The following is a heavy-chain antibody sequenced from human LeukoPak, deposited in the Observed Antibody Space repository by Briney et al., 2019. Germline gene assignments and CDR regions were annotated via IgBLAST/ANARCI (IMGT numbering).Heavy chain of an antibody. CDR3: AKDQALWFGELLIPDY. J-gene: IGHJ4*02. CDR2: ISGSGGST. CDR1: GFTFSSYA. V-gene: IGHV3-23*01. Sequence: QPGGSLRLSCAASGFTFSSYAMSWVRQAPGKGLEWVSAISGSGGSTYYADSVKGRFTISRDNSKNTLYLQMNSLRAEDTAVYYCAKDQALWFGELLIPDYWGQGTLVTVSP. D-gene: IGHD3-10*01.